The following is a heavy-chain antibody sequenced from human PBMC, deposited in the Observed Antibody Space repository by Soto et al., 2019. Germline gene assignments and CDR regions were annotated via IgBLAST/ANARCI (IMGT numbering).Heavy chain of an antibody. J-gene: IGHJ4*02. V-gene: IGHV3-48*01. Sequence: PGGSLRLSCAASGFTFSSYSMKWVRQAPGKGLEWVSYISSSSSTIYYADSVKGRFTISRDNAKNSLYLQMNSLRAEDTAVYYCAKDYNFDYWGQGTLVTVSS. D-gene: IGHD4-4*01. CDR3: AKDYNFDY. CDR2: ISSSSSTI. CDR1: GFTFSSYS.